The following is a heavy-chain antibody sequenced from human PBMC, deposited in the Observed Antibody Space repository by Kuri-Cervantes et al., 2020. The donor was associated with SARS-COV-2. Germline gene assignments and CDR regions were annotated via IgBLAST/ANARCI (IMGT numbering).Heavy chain of an antibody. Sequence: ALAKVSCKASCDAFTSYGISWVQQAPGQGLEWMGWISAYGGNTNYAQKLQGRVTMTTYTSTSTAYMELRRLRNDDTDVYYCATDLCSSTSCLYEGGGFDPWGQGTLVTVSS. CDR1: CDAFTSYG. D-gene: IGHD2-2*01. V-gene: IGHV1-18*01. CDR3: ATDLCSSTSCLYEGGGFDP. J-gene: IGHJ5*02. CDR2: ISAYGGNT.